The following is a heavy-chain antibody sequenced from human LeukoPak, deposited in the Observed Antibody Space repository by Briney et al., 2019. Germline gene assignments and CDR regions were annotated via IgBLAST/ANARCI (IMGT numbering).Heavy chain of an antibody. D-gene: IGHD7-27*01. J-gene: IGHJ4*02. Sequence: SGTLSLTCAVSGDSITSSEWWSWVSQPPGEGLEWIGGIYYSGSTNYNPSLKSRGTISLDKSTNQFSLKLRSVTAAATAVYYCARGSNWGFYWGQGTLVTVSS. CDR2: IYYSGST. V-gene: IGHV4-4*02. CDR3: ARGSNWGFY. CDR1: GDSITSSEW.